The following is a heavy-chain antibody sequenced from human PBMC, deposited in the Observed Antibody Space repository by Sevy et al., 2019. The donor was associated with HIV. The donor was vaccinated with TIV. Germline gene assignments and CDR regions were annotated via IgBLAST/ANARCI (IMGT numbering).Heavy chain of an antibody. CDR2: ISYDGSNK. Sequence: GGYLRLSCAASGFTFSSYGMHWVRQAPGKGLEWVAVISYDGSNKYYADSVKGRFTISRDNSKNTLYLQMNSLRAEDTAVYYCAKTRTAVGATTLPPEFDPWGQGTLVTVSS. CDR3: AKTRTAVGATTLPPEFDP. D-gene: IGHD1-26*01. V-gene: IGHV3-30*18. CDR1: GFTFSSYG. J-gene: IGHJ5*02.